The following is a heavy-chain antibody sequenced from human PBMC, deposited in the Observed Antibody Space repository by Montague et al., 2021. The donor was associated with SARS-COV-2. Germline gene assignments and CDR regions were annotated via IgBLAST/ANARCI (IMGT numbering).Heavy chain of an antibody. V-gene: IGHV4-39*01. Sequence: SETLSLTCNVSGGSIKSNSYYWGWIRQPPGKGLEWIGSTYNTGSTYYNPSLRSRVSISADSSKNQFSLRLSSVTAADTAVYYCASLVLWFGPGRDYYYYGTDFGGHGTPVTV. CDR1: GGSIKSNSYY. CDR2: TYNTGST. J-gene: IGHJ6*02. CDR3: ASLVLWFGPGRDYYYYGTDF. D-gene: IGHD3-10*01.